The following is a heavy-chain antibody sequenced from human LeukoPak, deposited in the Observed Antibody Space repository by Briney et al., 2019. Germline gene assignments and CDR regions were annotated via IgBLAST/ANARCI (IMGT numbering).Heavy chain of an antibody. V-gene: IGHV3-7*01. D-gene: IGHD3-22*01. CDR3: ARDGSDYYDSSGYQYYFDY. J-gene: IGHJ4*02. Sequence: LAGGSLRLSCAASGFTFSSYWMSWVRQAPGKGLEWVANIKQDGSEKYYVDSVKGRFTISRDNAKNSLYLQMNSLRAEDTAVYYCARDGSDYYDSSGYQYYFDYWGQGTLVTVSS. CDR1: GFTFSSYW. CDR2: IKQDGSEK.